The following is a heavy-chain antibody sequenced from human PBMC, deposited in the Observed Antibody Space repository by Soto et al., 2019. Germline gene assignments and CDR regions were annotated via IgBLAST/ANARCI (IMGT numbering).Heavy chain of an antibody. CDR1: GFSLSTSGVG. J-gene: IGHJ4*02. D-gene: IGHD3-3*01. V-gene: IGHV2-5*02. CDR2: IYWDDDK. Sequence: QITLKESGPTLVKPTQTLTLTCTFSGFSLSTSGVGVGWIRQPPGKALEWLALIYWDDDKRYSPSLKSRLTITKDTSKNQVVLTMTNMDPVDTATYYCATQAARDYDFWSGYLGFAYWGQGTLVTVSS. CDR3: ATQAARDYDFWSGYLGFAY.